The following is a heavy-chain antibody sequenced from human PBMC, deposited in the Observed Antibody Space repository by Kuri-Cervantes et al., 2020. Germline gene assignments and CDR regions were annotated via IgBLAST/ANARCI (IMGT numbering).Heavy chain of an antibody. CDR3: GTVRQGRDYYLDY. Sequence: GESLKISCAASGFTFDDYAMHWVRQGPGKGLDWVALIWYDGSNKCYGDSVKGRFTISRDNSKNMLYLQMNSVRAEDTAVYYCGTVRQGRDYYLDYWGQGILVTDSS. CDR1: GFTFDDYA. J-gene: IGHJ4*02. D-gene: IGHD3-10*01. CDR2: IWYDGSNK. V-gene: IGHV3-33*08.